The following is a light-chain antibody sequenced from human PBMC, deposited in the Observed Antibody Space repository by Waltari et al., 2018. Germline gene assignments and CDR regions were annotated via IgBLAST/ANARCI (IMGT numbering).Light chain of an antibody. CDR3: QVWDSSSDHVV. J-gene: IGLJ2*01. V-gene: IGLV3-21*02. Sequence: SYVLTQPPSVSVAPGQTAMISCGGDSIGSKSVHWYQQKPGQAPVLVVYDNADRPSGIPRRIDGSNSGTTATLTISGAEAGDEADYYCQVWDSSSDHVVFGGGTKLTVL. CDR1: SIGSKS. CDR2: DNA.